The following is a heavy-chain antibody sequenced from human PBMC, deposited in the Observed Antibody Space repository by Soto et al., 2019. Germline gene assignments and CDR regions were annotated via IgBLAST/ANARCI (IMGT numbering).Heavy chain of an antibody. D-gene: IGHD5-18*01. CDR2: ISAYNGNT. J-gene: IGHJ4*02. CDR1: GYTFTSYG. CDR3: ASSLLVGYGLEGESD. Sequence: QVQLVQSGAEVKKPGASVKVSCKASGYTFTSYGISWVRQAPGQGLEWMGWISAYNGNTNYSQKLQGRVTMTTHTSPSTAHMELRSLRSDDTAVYYCASSLLVGYGLEGESDWGQGTLVTVSS. V-gene: IGHV1-18*01.